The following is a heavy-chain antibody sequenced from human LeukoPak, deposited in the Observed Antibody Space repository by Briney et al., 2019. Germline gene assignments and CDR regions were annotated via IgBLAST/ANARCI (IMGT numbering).Heavy chain of an antibody. Sequence: PSETLSLTCTVSGGSISSSSYYWGWIRQPPGRGLEWIGSIYYSGNTYYNPSLKSRVTISVDTSNNQFPLKLSSVTAADTAVYYCARGFYDYVWGSYRYNWFDPWGQGTLVTVSS. CDR2: IYYSGNT. D-gene: IGHD3-16*02. CDR3: ARGFYDYVWGSYRYNWFDP. J-gene: IGHJ5*02. V-gene: IGHV4-39*01. CDR1: GGSISSSSYY.